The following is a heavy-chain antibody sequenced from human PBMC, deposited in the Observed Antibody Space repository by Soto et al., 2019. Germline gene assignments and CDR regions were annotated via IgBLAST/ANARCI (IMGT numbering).Heavy chain of an antibody. CDR2: TYYRSKWYN. V-gene: IGHV6-1*01. CDR1: GDNVSSNSAA. J-gene: IGHJ5*02. D-gene: IGHD2-15*01. Sequence: SQTLSLTCAISGDNVSSNSAAWNWIRQSPSRGLEWLGRTYYRSKWYNDYAVSVKSRITINPDTSKNQFSLQLNSVTPEDTAVYYCAREGYCSGGSCYSSFWFDPWGQGTLVTVSS. CDR3: AREGYCSGGSCYSSFWFDP.